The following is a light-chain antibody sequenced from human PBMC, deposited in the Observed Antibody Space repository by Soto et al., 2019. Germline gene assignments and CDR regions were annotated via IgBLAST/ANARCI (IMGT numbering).Light chain of an antibody. J-gene: IGKJ5*01. V-gene: IGKV3-20*01. CDR3: QQYRRSSIT. CDR2: GAS. CDR1: QSVSRSY. Sequence: ETVLTQSPGTLSVSPGESATLSCRASQSVSRSYLAWYRQKRGQAPRLLIYGASSRATGVPDRFTGSGSGTDFTLTITRLEPEDFAVYFCQQYRRSSITFGQGTRLEIK.